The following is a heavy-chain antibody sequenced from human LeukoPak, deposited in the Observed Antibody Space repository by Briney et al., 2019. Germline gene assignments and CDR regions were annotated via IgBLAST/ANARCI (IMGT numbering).Heavy chain of an antibody. CDR1: GGSISSGSYY. D-gene: IGHD2-2*01. CDR2: IFISGST. J-gene: IGHJ6*03. CDR3: ARLGYCSSTSCYPVWYYYYMDV. V-gene: IGHV4-61*02. Sequence: PSETLSLTCTVSGGSISSGSYYWNWIRQPAGKGLEWIGLIFISGSTNYNPSLKSRVAISVDTSKNQFSLKLSSVTAADTAVYYCARLGYCSSTSCYPVWYYYYMDVWGKGTTVTISS.